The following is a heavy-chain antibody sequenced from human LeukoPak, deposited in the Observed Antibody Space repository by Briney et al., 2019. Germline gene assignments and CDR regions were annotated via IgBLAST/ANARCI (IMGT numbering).Heavy chain of an antibody. D-gene: IGHD6-19*01. CDR2: IYHSGST. V-gene: IGHV4-30-2*01. Sequence: SQTLPLTCTVSGGSISSGGYYWSWIRQPPGKGLEWSGYIYHSGSTYYNPSLKSRVTISVDRSKNQFSLKLSSVTAADTAVYYCARDPAVAGTEAGLGYWGQGTLVTVSS. CDR1: GGSISSGGYY. CDR3: ARDPAVAGTEAGLGY. J-gene: IGHJ4*02.